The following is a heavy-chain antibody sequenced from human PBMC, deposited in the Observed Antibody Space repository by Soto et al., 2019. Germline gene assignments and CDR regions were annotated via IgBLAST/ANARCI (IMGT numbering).Heavy chain of an antibody. V-gene: IGHV1-69*13. CDR2: IIPIFGTA. D-gene: IGHD1-26*01. CDR3: AQEGPPGQWELLHYYYYGMDV. J-gene: IGHJ6*02. CDR1: GGTFSSYA. Sequence: GASLKVCCKASGGTFSSYAISWARQAPGQGLEWMGGIIPIFGTANYAQKFQGRVTITADESTSTAYMELSSLRSEDTAVYYCAQEGPPGQWELLHYYYYGMDVWGQGTTVTVSS.